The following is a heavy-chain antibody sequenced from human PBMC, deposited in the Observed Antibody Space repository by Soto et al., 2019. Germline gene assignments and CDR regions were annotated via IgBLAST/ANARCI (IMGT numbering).Heavy chain of an antibody. Sequence: PGESLKLSCKGSGYSFTSYWICWVRQVPGKGLEWMGIIYTGDSDTRYSPSFQGQVTISADKSISTAYLQWSSLKASDTAIYYCARTAAAGKYYYGVDVWGQGTMVTVSS. CDR1: GYSFTSYW. CDR3: ARTAAAGKYYYGVDV. J-gene: IGHJ6*02. V-gene: IGHV5-51*01. CDR2: IYTGDSDT. D-gene: IGHD6-13*01.